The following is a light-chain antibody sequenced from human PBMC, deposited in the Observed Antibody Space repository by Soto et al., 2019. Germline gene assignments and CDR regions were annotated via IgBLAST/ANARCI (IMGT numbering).Light chain of an antibody. CDR3: QQYNDWPIT. J-gene: IGKJ5*01. Sequence: EIVMTQSPATLSVSPGERATLSCRASQSVRGNLAWYQQKPGQPPRILINGASTRATGVPARFSGSGSGTEFTLTISSLESEDFAVYYCQQYNDWPITFGQGTRLEVK. CDR2: GAS. V-gene: IGKV3-15*01. CDR1: QSVRGN.